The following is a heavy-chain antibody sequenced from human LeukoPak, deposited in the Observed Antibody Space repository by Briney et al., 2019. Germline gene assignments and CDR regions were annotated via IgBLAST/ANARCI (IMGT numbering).Heavy chain of an antibody. D-gene: IGHD6-19*01. V-gene: IGHV3-23*01. J-gene: IGHJ4*02. CDR2: ISTSGGNT. Sequence: PRGSLRLSCAASGFTFSRYAMSWGRLPPGEGLQWVSSISTSGGNTYYADSVRGRFTISRDNSQNTLYLQMDSLRAEDTAVYYCAKRSGASTYYFDYWGQGALLTVSS. CDR1: GFTFSRYA. CDR3: AKRSGASTYYFDY.